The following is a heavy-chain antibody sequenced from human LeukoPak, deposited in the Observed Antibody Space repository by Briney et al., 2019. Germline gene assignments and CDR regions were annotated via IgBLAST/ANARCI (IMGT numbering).Heavy chain of an antibody. Sequence: SETLSLTCTVSGGSISSYYWSWIRQPPGKGLEWIGYIYYSGSANYNPSLKSRVTISVDTSTNQFSLKLSSVTAADTAVYYCARDYYDSSGPYYYYYMDVWGKGTTVTVSS. J-gene: IGHJ6*03. V-gene: IGHV4-59*01. D-gene: IGHD3-22*01. CDR1: GGSISSYY. CDR2: IYYSGSA. CDR3: ARDYYDSSGPYYYYYMDV.